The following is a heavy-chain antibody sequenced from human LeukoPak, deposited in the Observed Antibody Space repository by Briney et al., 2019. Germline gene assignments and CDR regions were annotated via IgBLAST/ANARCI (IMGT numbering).Heavy chain of an antibody. CDR2: INPNSGGT. Sequence: ASVKVSCKASGYTFTGYYMHWVRQAPGQGLEWMGWINPNSGGTNYAQKFQGRVTMTRDTSISTAYMELSRLRSDDTAVYYCARDMGSRGNSGTAYWGQGTLVTVSS. D-gene: IGHD2-21*02. V-gene: IGHV1-2*02. CDR1: GYTFTGYY. J-gene: IGHJ4*02. CDR3: ARDMGSRGNSGTAY.